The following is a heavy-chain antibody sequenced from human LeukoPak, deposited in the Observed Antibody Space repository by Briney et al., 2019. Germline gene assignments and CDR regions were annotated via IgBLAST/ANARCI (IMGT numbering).Heavy chain of an antibody. CDR1: GGSIRSYY. CDR2: IYYSGST. D-gene: IGHD3-9*01. Sequence: SETLSLTCTVSGGSIRSYYWSWIRQPPGKGLEWIGYIYYSGSTNYNPSLKSRVTISVDTSKNQFSLKLSSVTAADTAVYYCARHKETLTGRDAFDIWGQGTMVTVSS. J-gene: IGHJ3*02. V-gene: IGHV4-59*08. CDR3: ARHKETLTGRDAFDI.